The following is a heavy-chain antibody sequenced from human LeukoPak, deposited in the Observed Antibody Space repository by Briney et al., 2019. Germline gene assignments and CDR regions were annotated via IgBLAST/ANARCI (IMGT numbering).Heavy chain of an antibody. D-gene: IGHD1-1*01. CDR2: IYYSGST. CDR1: GGSISSYY. J-gene: IGHJ4*02. Sequence: SETLSLTCTVSGGSISSYYWSWIRQPPGKGLEWIGYIYYSGSTNYNPSLKSRVTISVDTSKNQFSLKLSSVTAADTAVYYCARRPVAGTGYFDYWGQGTLVTVS. CDR3: ARRPVAGTGYFDY. V-gene: IGHV4-59*01.